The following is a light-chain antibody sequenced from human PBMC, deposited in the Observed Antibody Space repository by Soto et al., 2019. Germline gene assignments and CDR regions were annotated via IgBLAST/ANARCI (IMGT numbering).Light chain of an antibody. CDR1: SSNIGSNY. Sequence: QSVLTQPPSASGTPGQRVTISCSGSSSNIGSNYVYWYQQLPGTAPKPLIYRNNQRPPGVPDRFSGSKSGTSASLAISGLRSEDEANYYCAAWDASLSGLVSGPGTKFTVL. CDR2: RNN. V-gene: IGLV1-47*01. J-gene: IGLJ1*01. CDR3: AAWDASLSGLV.